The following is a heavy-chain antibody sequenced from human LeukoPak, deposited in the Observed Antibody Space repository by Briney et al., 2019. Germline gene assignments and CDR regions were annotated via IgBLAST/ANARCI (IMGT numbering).Heavy chain of an antibody. J-gene: IGHJ4*02. CDR2: INPNSGGT. CDR1: GCTFTGYY. V-gene: IGHV1-2*02. CDR3: ARGGSRDGYNYDY. Sequence: ASVKVSCKASGCTFTGYYMHWVRQAPGQGLEWMGWINPNSGGTNYAQKFQGRVTMTRDTSISTAYMELSRLRSDDTAVYYCARGGSRDGYNYDYWGQGTLVTVSS. D-gene: IGHD2-2*01.